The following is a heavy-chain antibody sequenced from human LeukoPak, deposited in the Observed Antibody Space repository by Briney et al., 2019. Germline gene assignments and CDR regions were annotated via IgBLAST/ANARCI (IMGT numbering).Heavy chain of an antibody. J-gene: IGHJ3*01. D-gene: IGHD4-23*01. CDR2: ITSTDIYR. Sequence: GGSLRLSCAASGFTFSSYSMNWVRQPPGEGLEWVSYITSTDIYRYYADSVKGRFTISRDNAKNSLYLQMNSLRDEDTAVYYCASQPDFGGKADAFDLWGQRATVIVSS. CDR3: ASQPDFGGKADAFDL. V-gene: IGHV3-48*02. CDR1: GFTFSSYS.